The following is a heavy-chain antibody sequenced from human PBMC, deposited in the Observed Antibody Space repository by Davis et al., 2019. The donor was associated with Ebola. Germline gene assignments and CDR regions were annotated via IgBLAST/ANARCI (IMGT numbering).Heavy chain of an antibody. J-gene: IGHJ6*02. V-gene: IGHV4-59*08. Sequence: SETLSLTCTVSGGSMSLYYWSWIRQLPGKGLEWIGYIDYSGSTNYNPSLKSRVTISRDTSKNQFSLKVRSVSAADTAVYYCARGKGETYYYYGMDVWGQGTTVTVSS. D-gene: IGHD3-16*01. CDR1: GGSMSLYY. CDR3: ARGKGETYYYYGMDV. CDR2: IDYSGST.